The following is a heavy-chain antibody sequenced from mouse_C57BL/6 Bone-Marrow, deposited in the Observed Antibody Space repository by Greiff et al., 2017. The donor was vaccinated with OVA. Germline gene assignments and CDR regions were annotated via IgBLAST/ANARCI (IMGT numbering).Heavy chain of an antibody. D-gene: IGHD1-1*01. CDR3: ARETTVVANWYFDV. CDR2: IDPSDSYT. J-gene: IGHJ1*03. Sequence: QVQLQQPGAELVMPGASVKLSCKASGYTFTSYWMHWVKQRPGQGLEWIGEIDPSDSYTNYNQHFKGKSTLTVDKSSSTAYMQLSSLTSEDSAVDYCARETTVVANWYFDVWGTGTTVTVSS. V-gene: IGHV1-69*01. CDR1: GYTFTSYW.